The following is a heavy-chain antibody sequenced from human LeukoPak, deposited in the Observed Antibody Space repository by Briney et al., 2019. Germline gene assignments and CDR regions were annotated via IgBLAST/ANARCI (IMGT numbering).Heavy chain of an antibody. CDR1: GGSISSGGYY. CDR3: ARGMVRGVLARRYYFDY. Sequence: PSETLSLTCAVSGGSISSGGYYWSWIRQPPGKGLEWIGEINHSGSTNYNPSLKSRVTISVDTSKNQFSLKLSSVTAADTAVYYCARGMVRGVLARRYYFDYWGQGTLVTVSS. CDR2: INHSGST. V-gene: IGHV4-34*01. J-gene: IGHJ4*02. D-gene: IGHD3-10*01.